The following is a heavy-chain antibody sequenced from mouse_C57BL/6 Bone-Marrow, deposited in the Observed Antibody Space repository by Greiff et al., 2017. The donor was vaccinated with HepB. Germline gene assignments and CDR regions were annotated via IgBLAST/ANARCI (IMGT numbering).Heavy chain of an antibody. CDR2: ISDGGSYT. Sequence: EVKLEESGGGLVKPGGSLKLSCAASGFTFSSYAMSWVRQTPEKRLEWVATISDGGSYTYYPDNVKGRFTISRDNAKNNLYLQMSHLKSEDTAMYYCARDSNSWFAYWGQGTLVTVSA. D-gene: IGHD2-5*01. V-gene: IGHV5-4*01. CDR1: GFTFSSYA. CDR3: ARDSNSWFAY. J-gene: IGHJ3*01.